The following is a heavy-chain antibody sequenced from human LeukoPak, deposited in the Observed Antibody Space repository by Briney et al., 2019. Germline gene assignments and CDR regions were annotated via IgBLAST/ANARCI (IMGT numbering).Heavy chain of an antibody. CDR2: ISGSGGST. D-gene: IGHD2-8*01. J-gene: IGHJ6*02. CDR3: AKDCTNGVCYTNYGMDV. CDR1: GFTFSSYA. Sequence: PGGSLRLSCAASGFTFSSYAMSWVRQAPGKGLEWVSAISGSGGSTYYADSVKGRFTISRDNSKNTLYLQMNSLRAEDTAVYYCAKDCTNGVCYTNYGMDVWGQGTTVTVS. V-gene: IGHV3-23*01.